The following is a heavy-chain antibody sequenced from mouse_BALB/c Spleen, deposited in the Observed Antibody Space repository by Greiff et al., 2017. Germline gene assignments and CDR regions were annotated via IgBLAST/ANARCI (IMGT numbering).Heavy chain of an antibody. CDR3: ARTGDDYDVRAMDY. V-gene: IGHV5-6-5*01. CDR2: ISSGGST. D-gene: IGHD2-4*01. Sequence: EVQGVESGGGLVKPGGSLKLSCAASGFTFSSYSMSWVRQTPEKRLEWVASISSGGSTYYPDSVKGRFTISRDNARNILYLQMSSLRSEDTAMYYCARTGDDYDVRAMDYWGQGTSVTVSS. CDR1: GFTFSSYS. J-gene: IGHJ4*01.